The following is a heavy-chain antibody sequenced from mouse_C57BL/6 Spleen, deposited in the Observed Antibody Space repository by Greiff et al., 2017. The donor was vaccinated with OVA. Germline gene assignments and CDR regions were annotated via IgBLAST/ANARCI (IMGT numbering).Heavy chain of an antibody. Sequence: DVKLQESGPELVKPGASVKMSCKASGYTFTDYNMHWVKQSHGKSLEWIGYINPNNGGTSYNQKFKGKATLTVNKSSSTAYMELRSLTSEDSAVYYCARPLRYYFDYWGKGTTLTVSS. J-gene: IGHJ2*01. CDR2: INPNNGGT. CDR3: ARPLRYYFDY. D-gene: IGHD3-2*02. V-gene: IGHV1-22*01. CDR1: GYTFTDYN.